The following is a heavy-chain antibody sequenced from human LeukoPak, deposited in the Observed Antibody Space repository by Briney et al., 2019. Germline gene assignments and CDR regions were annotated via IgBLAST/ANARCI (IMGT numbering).Heavy chain of an antibody. D-gene: IGHD1-26*01. Sequence: GGSLRLSCAASGFPFSSFSMNWVRQAPGKGLEWVSYISYSSSNIYYADSVKGRFTISRDNAKNSLYLQMNSLRDEDTAVYYCARDLISGHYTFDYWGQGALVTVSS. J-gene: IGHJ4*02. V-gene: IGHV3-48*02. CDR3: ARDLISGHYTFDY. CDR1: GFPFSSFS. CDR2: ISYSSSNI.